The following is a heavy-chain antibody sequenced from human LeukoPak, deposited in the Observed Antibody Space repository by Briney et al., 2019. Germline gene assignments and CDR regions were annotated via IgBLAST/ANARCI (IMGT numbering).Heavy chain of an antibody. CDR3: AKGHSSSWRLTIQH. D-gene: IGHD6-13*01. CDR1: GFTFSSYA. Sequence: GGSLRLSCAASGFTFSSYAMSWVRQAPGKGLEWVSAISGSGGSTYYADSVKGRFTISRDNSKNTLYLQMNSLRAEDTAVYYCAKGHSSSWRLTIQHWGQGTLVTVSS. V-gene: IGHV3-23*01. CDR2: ISGSGGST. J-gene: IGHJ1*01.